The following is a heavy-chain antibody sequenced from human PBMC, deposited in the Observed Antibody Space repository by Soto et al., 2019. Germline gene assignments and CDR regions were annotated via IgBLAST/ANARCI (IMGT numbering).Heavy chain of an antibody. CDR1: GYNFSSW. Sequence: GESLKSSCKGSGYNFSSWIGWVRQMPGKGLEWMGIIHPGDSDTRYSPSFQGQVTMSVDKSISTAYLQWSSLKASDTAMYYCVRPDSSGYYVNWGQGTLVTVSS. CDR2: IHPGDSDT. CDR3: VRPDSSGYYVN. D-gene: IGHD3-22*01. V-gene: IGHV5-51*01. J-gene: IGHJ4*02.